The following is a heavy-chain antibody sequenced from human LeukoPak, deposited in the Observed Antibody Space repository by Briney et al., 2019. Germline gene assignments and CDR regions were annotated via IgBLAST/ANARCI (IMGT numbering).Heavy chain of an antibody. D-gene: IGHD2-15*01. V-gene: IGHV4-34*01. CDR1: RGSFSGYY. CDR2: INHSGST. Sequence: SETLSLTCAVYRGSFSGYYWSWIRQPPGKGLEWIGEINHSGSTNYNPSLKSRVTISVDTSKNQFSLKLSSVTAADTAVYYCARSTGGSGRKRAYYYYYMDVWGKGTTVTVSS. CDR3: ARSTGGSGRKRAYYYYYMDV. J-gene: IGHJ6*03.